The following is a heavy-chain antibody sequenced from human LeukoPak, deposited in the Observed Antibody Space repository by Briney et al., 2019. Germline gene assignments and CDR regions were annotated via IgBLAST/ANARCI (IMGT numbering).Heavy chain of an antibody. J-gene: IGHJ6*02. CDR3: ARVEIGSSPYYYYGMDV. Sequence: GGSLRLSCAASGFTFSSYSMNWVRQAPVKGLEWVSSISSSSSYIYYADSAKGRFTISRDNAKNSLYLQMDSLRAEDTAVYYCARVEIGSSPYYYYGMDVWGQGTTVTVSS. CDR2: ISSSSSYI. V-gene: IGHV3-21*01. D-gene: IGHD2-15*01. CDR1: GFTFSSYS.